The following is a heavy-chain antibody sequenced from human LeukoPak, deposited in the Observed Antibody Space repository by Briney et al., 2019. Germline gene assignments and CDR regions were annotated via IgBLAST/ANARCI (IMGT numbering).Heavy chain of an antibody. J-gene: IGHJ5*02. V-gene: IGHV1-2*02. Sequence: ASVKVSCKASGYTFTGYYIHWVRQAPGQGLEWMGWINPNSGGTNYAQKFQGRVTMTRDTSISTAYMELSRLRSDDTAVYYCARDRVENCSGGSCYSDLEWFDPWGQGTLVTVSS. CDR2: INPNSGGT. CDR1: GYTFTGYY. CDR3: ARDRVENCSGGSCYSDLEWFDP. D-gene: IGHD2-15*01.